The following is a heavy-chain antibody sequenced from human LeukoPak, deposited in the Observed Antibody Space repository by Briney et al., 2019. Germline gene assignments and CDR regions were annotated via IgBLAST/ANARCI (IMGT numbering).Heavy chain of an antibody. J-gene: IGHJ4*02. D-gene: IGHD3-22*01. Sequence: GWSLRLSCAASGFTFSSYEMNWVRQAPGKGLEGVSYINSSGSTIYKADSVKGRFTISRDNAKNSLYLQMNSLRAEDTAVYYCARDNYDSSGYYFDWGQGTLVTVPS. CDR1: GFTFSSYE. V-gene: IGHV3-48*03. CDR3: ARDNYDSSGYYFD. CDR2: INSSGSTI.